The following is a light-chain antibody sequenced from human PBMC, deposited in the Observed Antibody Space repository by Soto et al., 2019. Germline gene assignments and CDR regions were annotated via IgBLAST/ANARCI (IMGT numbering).Light chain of an antibody. V-gene: IGKV1-39*01. CDR2: AAS. J-gene: IGKJ1*01. Sequence: DIQMTQSPSSLSASVGDRVTITCRASQSISSYLNWYQQKPGKAPKLLIYAASSLQSGVPSRFSGSRSGTDFTLTISSPQPEDFATYYCQQSYSTFGQGTKVEIK. CDR1: QSISSY. CDR3: QQSYST.